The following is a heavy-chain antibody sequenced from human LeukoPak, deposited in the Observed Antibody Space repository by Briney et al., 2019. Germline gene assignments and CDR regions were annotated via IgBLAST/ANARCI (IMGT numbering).Heavy chain of an antibody. J-gene: IGHJ4*02. CDR1: GFTFSIYA. V-gene: IGHV3-23*01. Sequence: GGSLRLSCAASGFTFSIYAMSWVRQAPGKGLEWVSAISGSGGSTYYADSVKGRFTISRDNSKNTLYLQMNSVRAEDTAVYYCAKDPYYDSSGYYSSLYYFDYWGQGTLVTVSS. CDR2: ISGSGGST. D-gene: IGHD3-22*01. CDR3: AKDPYYDSSGYYSSLYYFDY.